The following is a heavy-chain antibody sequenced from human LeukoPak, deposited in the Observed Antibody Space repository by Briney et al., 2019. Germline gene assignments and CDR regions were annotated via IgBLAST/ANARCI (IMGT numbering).Heavy chain of an antibody. CDR3: ARHGQDYYDSRGYYRRGDAFHI. CDR1: GGPISSFY. D-gene: IGHD3-22*01. CDR2: IHHSGST. Sequence: SETLSLTCTVSGGPISSFYWSWIRQPPGKGLEWIGYIHHSGSTDYNPSLKSRVTISVDTSKSQFSLKLRSVTAADTAVYYCARHGQDYYDSRGYYRRGDAFHIWGQGTMVTVSS. V-gene: IGHV4-59*08. J-gene: IGHJ3*02.